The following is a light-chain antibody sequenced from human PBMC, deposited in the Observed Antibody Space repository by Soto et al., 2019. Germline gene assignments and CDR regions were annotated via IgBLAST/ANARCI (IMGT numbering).Light chain of an antibody. CDR2: KAS. Sequence: DIQMTQSPSTLSASVGDRVTITCRASQSISSWLAWYQQKPGKAPKLLIYKASSLESGVPSRFSGSGSGTDFTLTISSLQPDDFATYCCQQYKSYPWTFGQGTKVEIK. V-gene: IGKV1-5*03. J-gene: IGKJ1*01. CDR1: QSISSW. CDR3: QQYKSYPWT.